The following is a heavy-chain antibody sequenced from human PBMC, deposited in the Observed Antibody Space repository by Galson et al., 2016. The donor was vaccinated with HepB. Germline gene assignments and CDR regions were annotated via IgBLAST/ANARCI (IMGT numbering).Heavy chain of an antibody. Sequence: SVKVSCKASGFALTTFYVHWVRQAPGQVPEWLGIIDPSGESTTYSHRLQGRVTLTRDTSTSTVYMELTSLTSEDTAVYFCARDQWGFDIFLGRWQRTDPHYDGLDVWGKGTTVSVSS. J-gene: IGHJ6*04. D-gene: IGHD1-26*01. CDR2: IDPSGEST. CDR3: ARDQWGFDIFLGRWQRTDPHYDGLDV. CDR1: GFALTTFY. V-gene: IGHV1-46*03.